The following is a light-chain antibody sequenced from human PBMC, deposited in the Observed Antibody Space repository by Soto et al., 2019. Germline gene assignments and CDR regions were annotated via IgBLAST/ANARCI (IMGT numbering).Light chain of an antibody. CDR2: GNS. CDR3: QSYDNSLSGWV. CDR1: SSNIGAGYD. V-gene: IGLV1-40*01. Sequence: QSVLTQPPSVSGAPGQRVTISCTGSSSNIGAGYDVHWYQQPPGTAPKALIYGNSNRPSGVPDRFSGSKSGTSASLAITGLQAEDEADYYCQSYDNSLSGWVFGGGTQLTVL. J-gene: IGLJ2*01.